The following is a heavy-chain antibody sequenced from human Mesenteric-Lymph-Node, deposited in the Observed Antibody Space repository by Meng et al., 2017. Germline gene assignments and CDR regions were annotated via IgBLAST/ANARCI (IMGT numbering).Heavy chain of an antibody. CDR2: ISNSGSTI. V-gene: IGHV3-11*04. Sequence: VRLVEAGGGLVKRGGSLRLCCSASGFTFTDYYKNRSRRAAGKGLEWVSDISNSGSTISYADSVKGRFTISRDNAKNSLYLEMNSLRAEDTAVYYCARDRSPLWFGELFDYWGQGTLVTVSS. D-gene: IGHD3-10*01. CDR3: ARDRSPLWFGELFDY. CDR1: GFTFTDYY. J-gene: IGHJ4*02.